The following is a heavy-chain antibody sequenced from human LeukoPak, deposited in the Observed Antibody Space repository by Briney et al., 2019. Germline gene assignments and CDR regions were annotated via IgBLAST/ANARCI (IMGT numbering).Heavy chain of an antibody. CDR1: GGTFSSYT. CDR2: IIPIFGTP. D-gene: IGHD6-13*01. V-gene: IGHV1-69*13. J-gene: IGHJ5*02. Sequence: SVKVSCKASGGTFSSYTISWVRQAPGQGLEWMGGIIPIFGTPHYAQTFQGRVTITADESTSTAYMELSSLRSEDTAVYYCARDEQDSSSWYARWFDPWGQGTLVTVSS. CDR3: ARDEQDSSSWYARWFDP.